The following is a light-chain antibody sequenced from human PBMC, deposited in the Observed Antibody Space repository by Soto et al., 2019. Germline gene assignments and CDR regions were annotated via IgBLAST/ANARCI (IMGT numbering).Light chain of an antibody. Sequence: ENVLTQSPGTLSLSPGERATLSCRASQSVPSNYLAWYQHKPGQAPRLLIYGASSRATDIPDRFSGSGSGTDFTLTISRQEPEDFAVYYCQQCGSSPITFGQGTRLEIK. V-gene: IGKV3-20*01. CDR2: GAS. CDR3: QQCGSSPIT. J-gene: IGKJ5*01. CDR1: QSVPSNY.